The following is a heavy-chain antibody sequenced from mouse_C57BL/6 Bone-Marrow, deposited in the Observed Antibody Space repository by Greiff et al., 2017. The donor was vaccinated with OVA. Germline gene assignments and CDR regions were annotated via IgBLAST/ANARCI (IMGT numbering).Heavy chain of an antibody. J-gene: IGHJ1*03. CDR2: IYPGDGDT. V-gene: IGHV1-82*01. Sequence: QVQLKESGPELVKPGASVKISCKASGYAFSSSWMNWVKQRPGKGLEWIGRIYPGDGDTNYNGKFKGKATLTADKSSSTAYMQLSSLTSEDSAVYFCARGEGGLLPRGNFDVWGTGTTVTVSS. CDR1: GYAFSSSW. D-gene: IGHD1-1*01. CDR3: ARGEGGLLPRGNFDV.